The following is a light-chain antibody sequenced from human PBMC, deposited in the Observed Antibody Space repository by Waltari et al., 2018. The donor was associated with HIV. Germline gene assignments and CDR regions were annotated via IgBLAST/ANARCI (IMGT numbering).Light chain of an antibody. CDR1: SRDFGSYNP. Sequence: QAALDQPPPPSWSPGQAVPLPCTGTSRDFGSYNPVPWYQQYPGKAPKLMIYEVTKRPSGVPDRFSGSKSGNTASLTISGLQAEDEADYYCCSYAGCRTEVFGTGTKFPVL. CDR3: CSYAGCRTEV. J-gene: IGLJ1*01. CDR2: EVT. V-gene: IGLV2-23*02.